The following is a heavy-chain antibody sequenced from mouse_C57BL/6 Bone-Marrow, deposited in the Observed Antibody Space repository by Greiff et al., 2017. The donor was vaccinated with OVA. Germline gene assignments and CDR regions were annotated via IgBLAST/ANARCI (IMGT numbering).Heavy chain of an antibody. J-gene: IGHJ4*01. V-gene: IGHV1-50*01. CDR2: IDPSDSYT. D-gene: IGHD1-1*01. CDR1: GYTFTSYW. Sequence: VQLQQPGAELVKPGASVKLSCKASGYTFTSYWMQWVKQRPGQGLEWIGEIDPSDSYTNYNQKFKGKATLTVDTSSSTAYMQLSSLTSEDSAVYYCARGDYGSRGDAMDYWGQGTSVTVSS. CDR3: ARGDYGSRGDAMDY.